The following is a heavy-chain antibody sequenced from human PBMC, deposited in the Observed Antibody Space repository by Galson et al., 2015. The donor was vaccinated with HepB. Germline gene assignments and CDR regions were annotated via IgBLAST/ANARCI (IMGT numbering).Heavy chain of an antibody. D-gene: IGHD2-2*01. J-gene: IGHJ2*01. Sequence: SLRLSCAASGFTFSDYYMSWIRQAPGKGLEWVSYISSSSSYTNYADSVKGRFTISRDNAKNSLYLQMNSPRAEDTAVYYCAKYQYCSSTSCYAAEDWYFDLWGRGTLVTVSS. CDR3: AKYQYCSSTSCYAAEDWYFDL. CDR1: GFTFSDYY. V-gene: IGHV3-11*06. CDR2: ISSSSSYT.